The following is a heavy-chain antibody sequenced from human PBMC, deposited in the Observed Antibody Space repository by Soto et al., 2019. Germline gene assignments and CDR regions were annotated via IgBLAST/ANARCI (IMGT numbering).Heavy chain of an antibody. V-gene: IGHV1-69*01. CDR3: ARGVVPAAAPYYYYGMDV. J-gene: IGHJ6*02. Sequence: QVQLVQSGAEVKKPGSSVKVYCEASGGTFSSYAISWVRQAPGQGLEWMGGIIPIFGTANYAQKFQGRVTITADESTSTAYMELSSLRSEDTAVYYCARGVVPAAAPYYYYGMDVWGQGTTVTVSS. D-gene: IGHD2-2*01. CDR1: GGTFSSYA. CDR2: IIPIFGTA.